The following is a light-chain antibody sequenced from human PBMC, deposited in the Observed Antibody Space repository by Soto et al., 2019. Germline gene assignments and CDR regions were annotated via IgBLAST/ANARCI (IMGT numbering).Light chain of an antibody. V-gene: IGLV2-11*01. CDR2: DVS. CDR1: SSDVGAYNY. J-gene: IGLJ3*02. CDR3: CSFAGTSRV. Sequence: QSALTQPRSVSGSPGQSVTISCTGTSSDVGAYNYVSWYQQHPGKAPKVMIYDVSKRPSGVPDRFSGSKSGNTASLTISGLQAEDEADYHCCSFAGTSRVFGGGTKVTVL.